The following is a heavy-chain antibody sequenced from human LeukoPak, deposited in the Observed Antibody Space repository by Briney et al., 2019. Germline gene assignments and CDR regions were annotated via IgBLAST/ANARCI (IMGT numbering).Heavy chain of an antibody. Sequence: ASVKVSCKASGYTFTGYYMHWVRQAPGHGLEGMGWINPNSCGTNYAQECQGRVTMTRDTPISTAYMELSRLRSDDPAVYYCARDLVGGRSGYYDFWSGYWYNWFDPWGQGTLVTVSS. CDR3: ARDLVGGRSGYYDFWSGYWYNWFDP. CDR1: GYTFTGYY. CDR2: INPNSCGT. J-gene: IGHJ5*02. V-gene: IGHV1-2*02. D-gene: IGHD3-3*01.